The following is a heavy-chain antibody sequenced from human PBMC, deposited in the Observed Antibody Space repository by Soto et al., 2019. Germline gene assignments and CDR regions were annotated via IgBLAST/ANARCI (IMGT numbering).Heavy chain of an antibody. CDR3: GRDGALGDTAVVDS. V-gene: IGHV3-33*01. J-gene: IGHJ4*02. Sequence: QVQLVESGGGVVQPGKSLRLSCAASGFTFSTYGMHWVRQAPGKGLEWVAVIWYDGSNKYHGDSLKGRFTISRDNSKNTLYLQINNLRYEDTAVYYCGRDGALGDTAVVDSWGQGTLVTVSS. D-gene: IGHD5-18*01. CDR1: GFTFSTYG. CDR2: IWYDGSNK.